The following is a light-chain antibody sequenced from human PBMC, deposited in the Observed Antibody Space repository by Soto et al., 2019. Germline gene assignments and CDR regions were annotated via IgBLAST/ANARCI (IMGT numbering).Light chain of an antibody. CDR2: GAS. V-gene: IGKV1-39*01. Sequence: DIQMTQSPSSLSASVGDRVTITCRASQTISTYLNWYQQKPGKAPKLLIYGASSLQSGVPSRFSGSGSGTDFTLTISGLQSEDSAVYFCQQYNNWPFSFGQGTRLEIK. CDR3: QQYNNWPFS. J-gene: IGKJ5*01. CDR1: QTISTY.